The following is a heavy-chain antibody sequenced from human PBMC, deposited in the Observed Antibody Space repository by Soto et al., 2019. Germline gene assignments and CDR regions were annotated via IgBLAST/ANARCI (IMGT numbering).Heavy chain of an antibody. D-gene: IGHD3-22*01. Sequence: PGGSLRLSCTASGFTFGDYAMSWVRQAPGKGLEWVGFIRSKAYGGTTEYAASVKGRFTISRDDSKSIAYLQMNSLKTEDTAVYYCTTYYYDSSGYYLGYFDYWGQGTLVTVSS. J-gene: IGHJ4*02. CDR1: GFTFGDYA. CDR3: TTYYYDSSGYYLGYFDY. V-gene: IGHV3-49*04. CDR2: IRSKAYGGTT.